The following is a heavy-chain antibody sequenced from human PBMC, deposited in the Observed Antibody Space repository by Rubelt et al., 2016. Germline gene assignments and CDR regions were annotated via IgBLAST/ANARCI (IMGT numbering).Heavy chain of an antibody. CDR3: ATQGYCSSTSCYGAY. D-gene: IGHD2-2*01. CDR1: GFTFSSYS. CDR2: ISSSSSTI. J-gene: IGHJ4*02. Sequence: EVQLVESGGGLVQPGGSLRLSCAASGFTFSSYSMNWVRQAPGKGLEWVSYISSSSSTIYYADSVKGRFTIPRDNAKNPLYLQMNSLRDEDTAVYYCATQGYCSSTSCYGAYWGQGTLVTVSS. V-gene: IGHV3-48*02.